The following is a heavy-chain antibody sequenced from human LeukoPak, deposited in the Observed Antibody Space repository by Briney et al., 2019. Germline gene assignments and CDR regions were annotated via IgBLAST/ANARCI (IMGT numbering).Heavy chain of an antibody. CDR3: ARHPTGYPNWFDS. CDR1: GGSITTIPYN. Sequence: PSETLSLTCTVSGGSITTIPYNWGWIRQPPGKRLEWIGTISYVGTTYYEPSLKSRVTMSIDTSKNQFSLNLNSATAADTAVYYCARHPTGYPNWFDSWGQGTLVIVSS. D-gene: IGHD3-9*01. V-gene: IGHV4-39*01. CDR2: ISYVGTT. J-gene: IGHJ5*01.